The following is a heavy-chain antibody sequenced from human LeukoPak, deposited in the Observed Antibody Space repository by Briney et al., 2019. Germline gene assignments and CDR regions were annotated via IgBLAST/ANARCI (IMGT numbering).Heavy chain of an antibody. J-gene: IGHJ4*02. Sequence: GGSLRLSCAASGFTFSSYGMHWVRQAPGKGLEWVAVISYDGSNKYYADSVKGRFTISRDNSKNTLYLQMNSLRAEDTAVYYCAKEGGSSGSFPLDYWGQGTLVTVSS. CDR1: GFTFSSYG. CDR3: AKEGGSSGSFPLDY. CDR2: ISYDGSNK. D-gene: IGHD1-26*01. V-gene: IGHV3-30*18.